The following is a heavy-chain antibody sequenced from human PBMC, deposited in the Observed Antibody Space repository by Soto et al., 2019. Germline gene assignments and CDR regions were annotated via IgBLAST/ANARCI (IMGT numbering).Heavy chain of an antibody. CDR3: ARRASWYGDYYYYGMDV. J-gene: IGHJ6*02. D-gene: IGHD4-17*01. V-gene: IGHV4-39*01. CDR1: GGSISSSSYY. Sequence: SETLSLTCTVSGGSISSSSYYWGWIRQPPGKGLEWIGSIYYSGSTYYNPSLKSRVTISVDTSKNQFSLKLSSVTAADTAVYYCARRASWYGDYYYYGMDVWGQGTTVTVSS. CDR2: IYYSGST.